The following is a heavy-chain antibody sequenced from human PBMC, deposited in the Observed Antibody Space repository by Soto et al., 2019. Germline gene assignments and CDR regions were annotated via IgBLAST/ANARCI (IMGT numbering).Heavy chain of an antibody. CDR1: GGTFSSYA. Sequence: QVQLVQSGAEVKKPGSSVKVSCKASGGTFSSYAISWVRQAPGQGLEWMGGIIPIFGTSNYAQKFQGRVTITAEKSTSTAYMELSSLRSEDTAVYYCARAGLQSRYYFDYWGQGTLVTVYS. CDR3: ARAGLQSRYYFDY. CDR2: IIPIFGTS. D-gene: IGHD5-12*01. J-gene: IGHJ4*02. V-gene: IGHV1-69*06.